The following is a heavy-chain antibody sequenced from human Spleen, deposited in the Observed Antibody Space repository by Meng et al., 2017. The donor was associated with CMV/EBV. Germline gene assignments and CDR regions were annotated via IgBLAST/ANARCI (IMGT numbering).Heavy chain of an antibody. CDR2: IYPGDSDS. CDR1: GYSFTSYW. D-gene: IGHD3-22*01. V-gene: IGHV5-51*01. J-gene: IGHJ6*02. CDR3: ARGAYYYDTTGYSSRGLDV. Sequence: KVSCKASGYSFTSYWIGWVRQMPGKGLEWMGIIYPGDSDSRYSPSFQGQVTISADKSISTAYLQWSSLKASDTAIYYCARGAYYYDTTGYSSRGLDVWGQGTTVTVSS.